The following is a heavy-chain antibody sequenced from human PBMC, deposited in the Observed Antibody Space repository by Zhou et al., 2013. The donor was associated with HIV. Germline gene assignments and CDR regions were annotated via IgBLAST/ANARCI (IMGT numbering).Heavy chain of an antibody. Sequence: QIQLVQSGAEVKKPGSSVKISCEASGYTFIDYFIHWVRHVPGRGLEWMGWMNPYGGAVNYPRNFQGRVTMTRKSFDTDAGTTYMELSGLTPADTAVYYCVRRGRCDHCSDWTFQHWGQGTLVIVSS. J-gene: IGHJ1*01. V-gene: IGHV1-2*02. CDR3: VRRGRCDHCSDWTFQH. CDR1: GYTFIDYF. CDR2: MNPYGGAV. D-gene: IGHD6-19*01.